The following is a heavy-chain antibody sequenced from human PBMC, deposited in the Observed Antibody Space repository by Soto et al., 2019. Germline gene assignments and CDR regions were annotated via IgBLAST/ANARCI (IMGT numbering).Heavy chain of an antibody. J-gene: IGHJ5*02. Sequence: PGGSLRLSCAVSGFTFNSYAMNWVRQAPGKGLEWVSSISGSGRTTYYADAVKGRFTISRDNSKNTLFLQMNSLRSEDTAVYYCAKGVTTIVATGSWFDHWGQGTRVTVSS. V-gene: IGHV3-23*01. D-gene: IGHD5-12*01. CDR1: GFTFNSYA. CDR3: AKGVTTIVATGSWFDH. CDR2: ISGSGRTT.